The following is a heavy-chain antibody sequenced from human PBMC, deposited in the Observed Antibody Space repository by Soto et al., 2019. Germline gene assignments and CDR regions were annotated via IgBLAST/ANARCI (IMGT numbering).Heavy chain of an antibody. CDR1: GDSINNYY. Sequence: QVQLQESGPGLVKPSETLSLTCTVSGDSINNYYWTWIRQPPGKGLEWIGYIYDSGSTSYDPSLKSRRTISVDTSKNQFSLKLKSVTAADTAVYYCARGTKYYYQGMDVWGKGTTVTVSS. V-gene: IGHV4-59*01. CDR2: IYDSGST. CDR3: ARGTKYYYQGMDV. J-gene: IGHJ6*04.